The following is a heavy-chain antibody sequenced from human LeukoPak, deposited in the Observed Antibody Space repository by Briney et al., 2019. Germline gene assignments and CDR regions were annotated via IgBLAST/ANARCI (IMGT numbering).Heavy chain of an antibody. V-gene: IGHV4-59*01. J-gene: IGHJ6*02. CDR1: GGSISGYY. Sequence: PSETLSLTCTVSGGSISGYYWSWIRQPPGKGLEWIGNIYYSGSTNYNPSLKSRVTISEGTSKNQFSLKMTSVTAADAAVYYCARARDSNYYYGMGVWGQGTTVTVSS. D-gene: IGHD2-15*01. CDR2: IYYSGST. CDR3: ARARDSNYYYGMGV.